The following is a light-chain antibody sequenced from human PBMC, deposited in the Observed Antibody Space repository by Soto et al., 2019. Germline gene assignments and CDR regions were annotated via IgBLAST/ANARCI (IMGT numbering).Light chain of an antibody. Sequence: EIVLTQPPATLSLSPGERATLSCRASQSVSNFLAWYQQRPGQAPRLLLYGASNRATGTPARFSGSGSGTDFTLTIGSLEPEDSAVYYCQQRSNRLTFGGGTKVDIK. J-gene: IGKJ4*01. CDR1: QSVSNF. V-gene: IGKV3-11*01. CDR2: GAS. CDR3: QQRSNRLT.